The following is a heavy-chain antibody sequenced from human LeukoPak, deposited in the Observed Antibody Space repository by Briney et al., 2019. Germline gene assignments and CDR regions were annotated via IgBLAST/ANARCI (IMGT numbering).Heavy chain of an antibody. V-gene: IGHV3-23*01. J-gene: IGHJ4*02. D-gene: IGHD1-1*01. CDR2: ISGSGGST. CDR1: GFTFSSYA. Sequence: GGSLRLSCAASGFTFSSYAMSWVRQAPGKGLEWVSAISGSGGSTTYADSVKGRFTISRDNAKNTLYLQMNSLRAEDTAVYYCASGELDSLYYFDFWGQGTLVTVSS. CDR3: ASGELDSLYYFDF.